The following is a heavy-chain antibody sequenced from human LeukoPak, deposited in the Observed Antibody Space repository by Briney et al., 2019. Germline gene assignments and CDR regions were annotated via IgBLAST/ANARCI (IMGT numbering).Heavy chain of an antibody. CDR3: AKDNVKVTTIRRVPHYMDV. CDR1: GFTFSSYG. Sequence: GGSLRLSCAASGFTFSSYGMSWVRQAPGKGLEWVSAISGSGGSTYYADSVKGRFTISRDNSKNTLYLQMSSLTAEDTAVYYCAKDNVKVTTIRRVPHYMDVWGKGATVTISS. CDR2: ISGSGGST. V-gene: IGHV3-23*01. J-gene: IGHJ6*03. D-gene: IGHD5-12*01.